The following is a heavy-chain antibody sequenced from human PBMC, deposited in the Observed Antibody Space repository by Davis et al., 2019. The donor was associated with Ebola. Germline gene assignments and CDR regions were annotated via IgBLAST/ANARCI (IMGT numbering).Heavy chain of an antibody. V-gene: IGHV3-23*01. D-gene: IGHD3-3*01. Sequence: PGGSLRLSCAASGFTFSSYAMSWVRQAPGKGLEWVSAISGSGGSTYYADSVKGRFTISRDNSKNTLYLQMNSLRAEETAVYYCAKDRPRKSGYGTLLSFDYWGQGTLVTVSS. CDR3: AKDRPRKSGYGTLLSFDY. CDR2: ISGSGGST. J-gene: IGHJ4*02. CDR1: GFTFSSYA.